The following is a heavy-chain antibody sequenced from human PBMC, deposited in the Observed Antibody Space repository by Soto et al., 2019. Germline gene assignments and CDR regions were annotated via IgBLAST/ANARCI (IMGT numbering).Heavy chain of an antibody. CDR2: ISAYNGNT. J-gene: IGHJ6*02. CDR1: GYTFTSYG. V-gene: IGHV1-18*01. D-gene: IGHD3-10*01. CDR3: ARDRDMVRGDPGQYYYYYYGMDV. Sequence: ASVKVSCKASGYTFTSYGISWVRPAPGQGLEWMGWISAYNGNTNYAQKLQGRVTMTTDTSTSTAYMELRSLRSDDTAVYYCARDRDMVRGDPGQYYYYYYGMDVWGQGTTVTVSS.